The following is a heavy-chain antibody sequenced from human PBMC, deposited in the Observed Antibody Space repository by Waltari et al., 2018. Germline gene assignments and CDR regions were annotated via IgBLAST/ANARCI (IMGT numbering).Heavy chain of an antibody. CDR2: IFYTGSA. CDR3: ASMGYGGYGNAFGL. CDR1: GGSITPPTAY. J-gene: IGHJ3*01. Sequence: QVQLQESGPGLVKPSQTLAPTCTVPGGSITPPTAYWGWVRHHPGKGLEWLGSIFYTGSAHFNPSLKSRLSISVDTSKNQISLELSSVTAADTAIYYCASMGYGGYGNAFGLWGQGTVVTVSS. V-gene: IGHV4-31*03. D-gene: IGHD5-12*01.